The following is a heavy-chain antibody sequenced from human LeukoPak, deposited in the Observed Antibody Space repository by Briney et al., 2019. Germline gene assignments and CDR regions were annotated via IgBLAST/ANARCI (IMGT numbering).Heavy chain of an antibody. CDR3: ASDPGVAVAGTESWFDP. D-gene: IGHD6-19*01. CDR1: GYTFTGYY. V-gene: IGHV1-2*02. CDR2: INANSGGT. J-gene: IGHJ5*02. Sequence: ASVKVSCKASGYTFTGYYMHWVRQAPGQGLEWMGWINANSGGTNYAQKFQGRVTMTRDTSISTAYMELSRLRSDDTAVYYCASDPGVAVAGTESWFDPWGQGTLVTVSS.